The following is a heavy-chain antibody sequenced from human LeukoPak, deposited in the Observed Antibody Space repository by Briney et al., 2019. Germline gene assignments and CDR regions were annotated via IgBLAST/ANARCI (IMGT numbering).Heavy chain of an antibody. CDR1: GLTFSNVR. V-gene: IGHV3-15*01. J-gene: IGHJ4*02. D-gene: IGHD2-2*01. CDR3: ATEWQYQVLHYDY. CDR2: IKSKTDGGTT. Sequence: GGSLRLSCVVSGLTFSNVRMSWVRQAPGKGLEWIGHIKSKTDGGTTDYAAPLKGRFTISRDDSKNTLYLQMNGLETGDTAVYYCATEWQYQVLHYDYWGQGTLVTVSS.